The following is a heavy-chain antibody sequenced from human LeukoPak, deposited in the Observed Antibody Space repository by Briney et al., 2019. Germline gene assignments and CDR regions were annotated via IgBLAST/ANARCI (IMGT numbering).Heavy chain of an antibody. CDR2: IYPGDSDA. CDR1: GFTFASYW. CDR3: ARRWTRNGSYGTNFFDP. J-gene: IGHJ5*02. V-gene: IGHV5-51*01. Sequence: GESLKISCKGSGFTFASYWIAWVRQVPGKGLECMGIIYPGDSDARYSPSFQGQVTISADKSISTAYLQWSSLKASDTAIYYCARRWTRNGSYGTNFFDPWGQGTLVTVSS. D-gene: IGHD1-26*01.